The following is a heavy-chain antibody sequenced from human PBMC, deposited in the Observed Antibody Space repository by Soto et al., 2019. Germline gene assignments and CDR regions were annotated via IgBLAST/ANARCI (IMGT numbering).Heavy chain of an antibody. CDR2: VGGSGAST. Sequence: EVQLLESGGGLVQPGGSLRLSCAASGFTFSNYAMSWVRQAPGKGLEWVSAVGGSGASTYYADSVKGRFTISRDNSKNKLYLQMNSLRAEDTALYYCAKKYHYGSGSYLYYFDYWGQGTLVTVSS. CDR1: GFTFSNYA. V-gene: IGHV3-23*01. J-gene: IGHJ4*02. CDR3: AKKYHYGSGSYLYYFDY. D-gene: IGHD3-10*01.